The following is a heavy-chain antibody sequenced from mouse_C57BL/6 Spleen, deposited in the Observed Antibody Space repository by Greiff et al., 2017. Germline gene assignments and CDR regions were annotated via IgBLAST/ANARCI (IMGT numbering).Heavy chain of an antibody. CDR2: IYPGDGDT. Sequence: QVQLKESGPELVKPGASVKISCKASGYAFSSSWMNWVKQRPGKGLEWIGRIYPGDGDTNYNGKFKGKATLTADKSSSTAYMQLSSLTSDDSAVYFCTRSTYGSPLDYWGQGTTLTVSS. D-gene: IGHD1-1*01. CDR1: GYAFSSSW. V-gene: IGHV1-82*01. CDR3: TRSTYGSPLDY. J-gene: IGHJ2*01.